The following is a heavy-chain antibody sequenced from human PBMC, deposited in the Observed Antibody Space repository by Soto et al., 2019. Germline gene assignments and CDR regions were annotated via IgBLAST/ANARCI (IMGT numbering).Heavy chain of an antibody. Sequence: GSLRLSCAASGFTFSSYSMNWARQAPGKGLEWVSYISSSSSTIYYADSVKGRFTISRDNAKNSLYLQMNSLRAEDTAVYYCAREYYDFWSGYYFSLSAFDIWGQGTMVTVSS. D-gene: IGHD3-3*01. CDR2: ISSSSSTI. CDR3: AREYYDFWSGYYFSLSAFDI. CDR1: GFTFSSYS. J-gene: IGHJ3*02. V-gene: IGHV3-48*01.